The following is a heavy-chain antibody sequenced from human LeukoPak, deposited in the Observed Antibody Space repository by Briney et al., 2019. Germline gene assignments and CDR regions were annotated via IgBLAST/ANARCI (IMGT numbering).Heavy chain of an antibody. Sequence: GGSLRPSCAASGFTFSDHYMDWVRQAPGKGLEWVGRTRNKANSYTTEYAASVKGRFTISRDDSKNSLYLQMNSLKTEDTAVYYCATSWRSTAFDYWGQGTLVTVSS. V-gene: IGHV3-72*01. CDR2: TRNKANSYTT. CDR1: GFTFSDHY. CDR3: ATSWRSTAFDY. J-gene: IGHJ4*02.